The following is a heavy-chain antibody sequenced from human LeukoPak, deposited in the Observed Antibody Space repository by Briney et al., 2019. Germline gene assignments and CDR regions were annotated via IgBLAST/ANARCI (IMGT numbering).Heavy chain of an antibody. CDR1: GLTVSSNY. Sequence: PGGSLRLSCVASGLTVSSNYMSWVRQAPGKGLEWVSVIYSGGNIYYADSVKGRFTISRDNSKNTLYLRMNSLRAEDTAVYYCARDYSQLAFDYWGQGTLVTVSS. CDR3: ARDYSQLAFDY. J-gene: IGHJ4*02. CDR2: IYSGGNI. D-gene: IGHD2-2*01. V-gene: IGHV3-53*01.